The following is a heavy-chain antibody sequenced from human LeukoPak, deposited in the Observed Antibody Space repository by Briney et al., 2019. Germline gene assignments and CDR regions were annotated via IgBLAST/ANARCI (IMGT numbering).Heavy chain of an antibody. J-gene: IGHJ4*02. V-gene: IGHV3-7*01. Sequence: GGSLTLSCAVSGGTFSAYLMAWVRQSPGKGLEWVAEINEGGSVKYYVDSMKGRFTISRDNAKQSLYLQMNSLGAEDTPVYYFSKVPRDSHCYWREGTLVGVSS. D-gene: IGHD3-22*01. CDR3: SKVPRDSHCY. CDR2: INEGGSVK. CDR1: GGTFSAYL.